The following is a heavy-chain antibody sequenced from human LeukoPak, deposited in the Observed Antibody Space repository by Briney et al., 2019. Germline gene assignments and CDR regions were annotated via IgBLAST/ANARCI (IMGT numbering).Heavy chain of an antibody. J-gene: IGHJ4*02. CDR3: ARAWSGYSSGWYGVY. Sequence: GASLRLSCAASGFTVSSNYMSWVRQAPGKGLEWVSVIYSGGSTYYADSVKGRFTISRDNSKNTLYLQMNSLRAEDTAVYYCARAWSGYSSGWYGVYWGQGTLVTVSS. V-gene: IGHV3-66*02. CDR2: IYSGGST. CDR1: GFTVSSNY. D-gene: IGHD6-19*01.